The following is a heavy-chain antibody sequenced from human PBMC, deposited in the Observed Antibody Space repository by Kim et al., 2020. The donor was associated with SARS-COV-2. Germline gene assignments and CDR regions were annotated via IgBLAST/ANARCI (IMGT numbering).Heavy chain of an antibody. CDR1: GFTFSDYW. V-gene: IGHV3-7*03. Sequence: GGSLRLSCAVSGFTFSDYWMNWVRQAPGKGLEWVANINQDGSEEYYVDSVKGRFTISRDDAKSSLYLQMNSLRAEDTALYYCAVPGGGSSYAFGVWGQGTMVTVSS. CDR3: AVPGGGSSYAFGV. J-gene: IGHJ3*01. D-gene: IGHD2-15*01. CDR2: INQDGSEE.